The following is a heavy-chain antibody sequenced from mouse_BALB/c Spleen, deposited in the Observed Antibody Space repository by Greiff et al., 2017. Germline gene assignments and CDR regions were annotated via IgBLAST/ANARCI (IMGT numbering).Heavy chain of an antibody. CDR1: GFAFSSYD. CDR2: ISSGGGST. Sequence: EVQRVESGGGLVKPGGSLKLSCAASGFAFSSYDMSWVRQTPEKRLEWVAYISSGGGSTYYPDTVKGRFTISRDNAKNTLYLQMSSLKSEDTAMYYCARRIDYWGQGTTLTVSS. CDR3: ARRIDY. J-gene: IGHJ2*01. V-gene: IGHV5-12-1*01.